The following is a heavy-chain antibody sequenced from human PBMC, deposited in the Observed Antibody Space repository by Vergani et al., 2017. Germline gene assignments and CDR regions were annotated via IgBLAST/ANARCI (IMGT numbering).Heavy chain of an antibody. CDR1: GFTFDDYA. CDR2: ISWDGGST. CDR3: AKDTDYYGSGAYFDY. Sequence: TASGFTFDDYAMHWVRQAPGKGLEWVSLISWDGGSTYYADSVKGRFTISRDNSKNSLYLQMNSLRAEDTALYYCAKDTDYYGSGAYFDYWGQGTLVTVSS. D-gene: IGHD3-10*01. V-gene: IGHV3-43D*03. J-gene: IGHJ4*02.